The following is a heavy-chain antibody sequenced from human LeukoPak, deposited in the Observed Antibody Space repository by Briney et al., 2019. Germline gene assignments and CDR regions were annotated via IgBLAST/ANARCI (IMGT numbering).Heavy chain of an antibody. CDR1: GFSLSTSGVG. J-gene: IGHJ6*04. CDR2: IYWDDDK. V-gene: IGHV2-5*02. D-gene: IGHD3-9*01. CDR3: AHSNYDILTGYPSLDYYYGMDV. Sequence: SGPTLVNPTQTLTLTCTFSGFSLSTSGVGVGWIRQPPVKALEWLALIYWDDDKRYSPSLKSRLTITKDTSKTQVVLTMTHMDPVDTATYYCAHSNYDILTGYPSLDYYYGMDVWGKGTTVTVSS.